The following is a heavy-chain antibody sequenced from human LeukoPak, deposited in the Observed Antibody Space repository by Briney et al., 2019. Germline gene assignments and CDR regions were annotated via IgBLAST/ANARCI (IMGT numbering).Heavy chain of an antibody. CDR2: VSNSGDYI. CDR1: GFSFSSYR. J-gene: IGHJ4*02. CDR3: ARALIGYYFDY. V-gene: IGHV3-21*06. Sequence: GGSLRFSGAASGFSFSSYRMNGVRQAPGKGREWGSSVSNSGDYIHYADSVKGRFTISRDNSKNSLYLQMNSLRAEDTAVYYCARALIGYYFDYWGQGTLVTVSS. D-gene: IGHD2-8*01.